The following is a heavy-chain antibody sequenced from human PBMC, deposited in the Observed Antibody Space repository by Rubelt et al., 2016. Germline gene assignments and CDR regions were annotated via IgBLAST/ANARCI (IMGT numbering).Heavy chain of an antibody. CDR2: IGVTEGHT. Sequence: EVQLVESGGGLVQPGGSLKISCAVSGFTFRSYAVNWVRQAPGQGLAWVSGIGVTEGHTYYADTVTGRCTISRDNNKNTLYLQVNSLRAEDKAIYCCAKELNANWRSSGWPIDQRGQGSLVTVSS. J-gene: IGHJ4*02. CDR3: AKELNANWRSSGWPIDQ. CDR1: GFTFRSYA. D-gene: IGHD6-19*01. V-gene: IGHV3-23*04.